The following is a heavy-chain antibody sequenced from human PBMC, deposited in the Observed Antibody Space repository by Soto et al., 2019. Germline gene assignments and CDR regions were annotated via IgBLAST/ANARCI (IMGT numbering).Heavy chain of an antibody. CDR1: GFTFSSYW. J-gene: IGHJ6*02. V-gene: IGHV3-74*01. CDR2: MNEDGGTT. D-gene: IGHD3-10*01. CDR3: ASDLSGRADV. Sequence: GGSMKLSSAACGFTFSSYWMDWVRQAPGKGLVWVSRMNEDGGTTDYADSVKGRFTISRDNAKNTLYLQMNSLRVEDTAVYYCASDLSGRADVWGQGTTVTVSS.